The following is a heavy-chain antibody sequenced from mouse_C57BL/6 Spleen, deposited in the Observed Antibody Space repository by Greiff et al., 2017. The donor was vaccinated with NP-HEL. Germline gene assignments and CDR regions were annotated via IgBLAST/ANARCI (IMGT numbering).Heavy chain of an antibody. CDR3: AKGTPFDY. J-gene: IGHJ2*01. Sequence: VQLKQSGPELVKPGASVKISCKASGYTFTDYYMNWVKQSHGKSLEWIGDINPNNGGTSYNQKFKGKATLTVDKSSSTAYMEPRSLTSVDSAVYYCAKGTPFDYWGQGTTLTVSS. D-gene: IGHD3-3*01. CDR2: INPNNGGT. V-gene: IGHV1-26*01. CDR1: GYTFTDYY.